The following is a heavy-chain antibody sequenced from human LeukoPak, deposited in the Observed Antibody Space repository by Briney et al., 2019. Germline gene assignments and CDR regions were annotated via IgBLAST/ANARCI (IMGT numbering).Heavy chain of an antibody. V-gene: IGHV3-23*01. J-gene: IGHJ4*02. CDR1: GFTFSSYA. Sequence: PGGSLRLSCAASGFTFSSYAMSWVRQAPGKGLEWVSAISGSGGSTYYADSVKGRFTISRDNSKNTLYLQMNSLRAEDTAVYYCAKAKHYYDSSGSDYWGQGTLVTVSS. CDR2: ISGSGGST. CDR3: AKAKHYYDSSGSDY. D-gene: IGHD3-22*01.